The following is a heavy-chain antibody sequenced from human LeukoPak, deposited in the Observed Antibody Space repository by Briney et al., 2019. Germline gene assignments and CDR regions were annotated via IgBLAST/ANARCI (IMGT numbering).Heavy chain of an antibody. CDR2: INPNSGGT. CDR3: ARDMFLSIMDY. CDR1: GYTFTSYY. J-gene: IGHJ4*02. D-gene: IGHD3-10*02. Sequence: ASVKVSCKASGYTFTSYYMHWVRQAPGQGLEWMGIINPNSGGTNYAQKFQGRVTMTRDTSISTAYMELSRLRSDDTAVYYCARDMFLSIMDYWGQGTLVTVSS. V-gene: IGHV1-2*02.